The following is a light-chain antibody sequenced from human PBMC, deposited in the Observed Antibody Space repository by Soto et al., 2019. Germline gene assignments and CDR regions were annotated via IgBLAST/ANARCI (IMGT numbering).Light chain of an antibody. J-gene: IGKJ1*01. Sequence: DIQLTQSPSFLSTSVGDGVNITCRASQDIKNYLAWYQQKPGKAPKVLIYAASTLLSAVPSRFSGSVSGTEFILTISSLQPEDFATYYRQQLDSYPRTFGQGTKVDIK. V-gene: IGKV1-9*01. CDR1: QDIKNY. CDR3: QQLDSYPRT. CDR2: AAS.